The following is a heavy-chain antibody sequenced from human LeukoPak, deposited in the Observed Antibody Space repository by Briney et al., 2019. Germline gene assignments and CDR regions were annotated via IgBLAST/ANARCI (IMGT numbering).Heavy chain of an antibody. V-gene: IGHV3-66*01. CDR3: ARGINYQFFLDN. D-gene: IGHD1-7*01. CDR2: IYSGGST. J-gene: IGHJ4*02. CDR1: EFTVSNNF. Sequence: GGSLRLSCAVSEFTVSNNFMSWVRLAPGKGLEWVSLIYSGGSTYYADSVKGRFTISRDNFKNTLYLQMNSLRAEDTAVYYCARGINYQFFLDNWGQGTLVAVSS.